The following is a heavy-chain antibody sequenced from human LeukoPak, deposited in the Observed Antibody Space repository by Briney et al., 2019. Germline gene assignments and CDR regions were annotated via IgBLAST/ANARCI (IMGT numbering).Heavy chain of an antibody. V-gene: IGHV3-23*01. J-gene: IGHJ5*02. CDR2: ISGSGGST. Sequence: GGSLRLSCAASGFTFSSYAMSWVRQAPGKGLEWVSAISGSGGSTYYADSVKGRFTISRDNSKNTLYLQMNSLRAEDTAVYYCAKPYCSSTSCGDWFDPWGQGTLVTVSS. D-gene: IGHD2-2*01. CDR3: AKPYCSSTSCGDWFDP. CDR1: GFTFSSYA.